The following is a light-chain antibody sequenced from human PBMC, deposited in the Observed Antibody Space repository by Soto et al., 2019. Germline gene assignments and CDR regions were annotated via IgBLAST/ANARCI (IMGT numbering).Light chain of an antibody. CDR2: SAS. J-gene: IGKJ5*01. V-gene: IGKV1-39*01. Sequence: DMQMTQSPSSVSASVRDRVTITCRASQSISTYLNWYQQKPGKAPNLLIYSASNLQSGVPSRFSGSGSGTDFTLTISSLQPEDFAAYYCQQSYGNQITFGQGTRLEIK. CDR3: QQSYGNQIT. CDR1: QSISTY.